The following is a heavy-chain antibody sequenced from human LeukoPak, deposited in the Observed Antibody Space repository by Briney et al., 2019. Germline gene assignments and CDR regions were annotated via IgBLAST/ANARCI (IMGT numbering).Heavy chain of an antibody. V-gene: IGHV3-48*01. D-gene: IGHD3-22*01. J-gene: IGHJ4*02. Sequence: GGSLRLSCAASGFTFSSYSMNWVRQAPGKGLEWTSYISSSRSTIFYADSVKGRFTISRDNARNSLFLQMNSLRAEDTAVYYCARDLFFYDTSGYSPPYWGQGTLVTVSS. CDR1: GFTFSSYS. CDR3: ARDLFFYDTSGYSPPY. CDR2: ISSSRSTI.